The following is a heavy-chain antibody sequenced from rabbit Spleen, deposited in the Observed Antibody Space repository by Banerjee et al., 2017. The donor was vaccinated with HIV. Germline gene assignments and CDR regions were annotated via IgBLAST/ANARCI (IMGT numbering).Heavy chain of an antibody. D-gene: IGHD1-1*01. CDR3: ARDTSSSFSSYGMDL. CDR1: GIDFSTYYY. J-gene: IGHJ6*01. Sequence: QEQLEESGGGLVKPGGTLTLTCKASGIDFSTYYYMWWVRQAPGKGLEWIGCIYLDSSETWYASWAKGRFTISRENTQNTVSLQLNSLTAADTATYFCARDTSSSFSSYGMDLWGPGTLVTVS. CDR2: IYLDSSET. V-gene: IGHV1S43*01.